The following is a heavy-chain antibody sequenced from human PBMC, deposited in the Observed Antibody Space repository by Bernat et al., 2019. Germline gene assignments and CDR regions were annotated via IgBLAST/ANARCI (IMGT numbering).Heavy chain of an antibody. Sequence: QLVESGGGLVQPGGSLRLSCAASGFTFTNYWMSWVRQAPGKGLEWVATVNREGSDKYYVDSVKGRFTISRDNSKDFLYLQMNSLRAEDTAVYYCARDCTGSSCWAFAYWGQGTLLTVSS. D-gene: IGHD2-15*01. V-gene: IGHV3-7*01. CDR3: ARDCTGSSCWAFAY. J-gene: IGHJ4*02. CDR1: GFTFTNYW. CDR2: VNREGSDK.